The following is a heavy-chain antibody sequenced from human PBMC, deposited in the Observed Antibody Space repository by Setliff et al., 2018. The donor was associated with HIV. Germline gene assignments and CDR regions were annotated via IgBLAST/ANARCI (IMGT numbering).Heavy chain of an antibody. D-gene: IGHD3-22*01. V-gene: IGHV4-61*02. CDR3: ARVRDYYDSSGYEGYYFDY. J-gene: IGHJ4*02. CDR2: IYTSGST. Sequence: SETLSLTCTVSGGSISSGSYYWSWIRQPAGKGLEWIGRIYTSGSTNYTPSLKSRVTISVDTSKNQFSLKLRSVTAADTAVYYCARVRDYYDSSGYEGYYFDYWGQGTLVTVSS. CDR1: GGSISSGSYY.